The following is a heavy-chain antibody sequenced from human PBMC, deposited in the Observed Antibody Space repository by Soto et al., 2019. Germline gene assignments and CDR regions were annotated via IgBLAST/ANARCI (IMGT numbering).Heavy chain of an antibody. D-gene: IGHD6-13*01. V-gene: IGHV4-39*01. CDR2: IYYSGST. J-gene: IGHJ6*02. Sequence: SETLSLTCTVSGGSISSSSYYWGWIRQPPGKGLEWIGSIYYSGSTYYNPSLKSRVTISVDTSKNQFSLKLSSVTAADTAVYYCARLGAAGKRGYYYGMDVWGQGTTVTVSS. CDR3: ARLGAAGKRGYYYGMDV. CDR1: GGSISSSSYY.